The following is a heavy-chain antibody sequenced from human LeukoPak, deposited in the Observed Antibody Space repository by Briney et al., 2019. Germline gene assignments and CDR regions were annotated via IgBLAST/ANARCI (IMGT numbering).Heavy chain of an antibody. CDR1: GGSISSGGYY. J-gene: IGHJ4*02. V-gene: IGHV4-31*03. Sequence: NSSETLSLTCTVSGGSISSGGYYWSWIRQHPGKGLEWIGYIYYSGSTYYNPSLKSRVTISVDTSKNQFSLKLSSVTAADTAVYYCATSTVTKYYFDYWGQGTLVTVSS. D-gene: IGHD4-11*01. CDR2: IYYSGST. CDR3: ATSTVTKYYFDY.